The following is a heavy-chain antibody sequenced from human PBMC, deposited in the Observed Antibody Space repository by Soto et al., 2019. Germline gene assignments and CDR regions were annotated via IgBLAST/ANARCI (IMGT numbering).Heavy chain of an antibody. V-gene: IGHV1-8*01. J-gene: IGHJ5*02. CDR2: MNPNSGNR. D-gene: IGHD5-18*01. Sequence: QVQLVQSGAEVKKPGASVKVACKASGYTFTSYDINWVRQATGQRPEWMGWMNPNSGNRGSAQKFQGRVARTWDTSIGTAYMELTSMSSDDTAVYYCARGLGDNYGYYWFDPWGQGTLVTVSS. CDR3: ARGLGDNYGYYWFDP. CDR1: GYTFTSYD.